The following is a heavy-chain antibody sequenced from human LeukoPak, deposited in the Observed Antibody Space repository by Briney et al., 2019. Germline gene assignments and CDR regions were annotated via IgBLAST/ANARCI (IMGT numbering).Heavy chain of an antibody. CDR3: ASDSYDGDGYYHDY. D-gene: IGHD3-22*01. Sequence: SETLSLTCTVTSGSISLYYWTWVRQPAGKGLEWIGRVYTGGSTNYNPSLKSRVTISVDTSKNQFSLKLTSLTAADTAVYYCASDSYDGDGYYHDYWGQGTLVTVSS. V-gene: IGHV4-4*07. CDR2: VYTGGST. CDR1: SGSISLYY. J-gene: IGHJ4*02.